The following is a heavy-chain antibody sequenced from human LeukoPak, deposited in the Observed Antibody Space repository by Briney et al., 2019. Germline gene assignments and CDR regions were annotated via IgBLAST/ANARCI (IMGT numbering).Heavy chain of an antibody. CDR3: ARIETVADAFDI. D-gene: IGHD1-1*01. Sequence: PGGSLRLSCSASGFTFSSYAMHWVRQAPGQGLEYVSAISSNGGSTYYADSVKGRFTISRDNSKNTLYLQMNSLRAEDTAVYYCARIETVADAFDIWGQGTLVTVSS. J-gene: IGHJ3*02. V-gene: IGHV3-64*04. CDR2: ISSNGGST. CDR1: GFTFSSYA.